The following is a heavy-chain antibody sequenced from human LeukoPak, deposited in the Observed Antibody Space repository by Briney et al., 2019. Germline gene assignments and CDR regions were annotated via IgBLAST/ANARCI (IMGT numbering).Heavy chain of an antibody. CDR2: INHSGST. J-gene: IGHJ6*02. D-gene: IGHD6-19*01. CDR1: GFTFSSYR. V-gene: IGHV4-34*01. Sequence: PGGSLRLSCAASGFTFSSYRMNWVRQAPGKGLEWIGEINHSGSTNYNPSLKSRVTISVDTSKNQFSLKLSSVTAADTAVYYCARRLKWLVLAYYYYGMDVWGQGTTVTVSS. CDR3: ARRLKWLVLAYYYYGMDV.